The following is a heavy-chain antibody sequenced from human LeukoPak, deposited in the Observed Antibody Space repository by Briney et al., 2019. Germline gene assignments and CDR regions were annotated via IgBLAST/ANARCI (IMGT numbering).Heavy chain of an antibody. V-gene: IGHV3-21*01. J-gene: IGHJ4*02. CDR2: ISSSSSYI. Sequence: GGSLRLSCAVSGFTFSNSAMSWVRQAPGKGLEWVSSISSSSSYIYYADSVKGRFTISRDNAKNSLYLQMNSLRAEDTAVYYCARDVEWRVTGSSFDYWGQGTLVTVSS. CDR3: ARDVEWRVTGSSFDY. CDR1: GFTFSNSA. D-gene: IGHD3-3*01.